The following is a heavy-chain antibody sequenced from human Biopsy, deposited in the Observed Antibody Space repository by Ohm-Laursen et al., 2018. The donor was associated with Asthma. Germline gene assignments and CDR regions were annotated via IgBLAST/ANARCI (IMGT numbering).Heavy chain of an antibody. D-gene: IGHD7-27*01. CDR1: GNHFGRYA. CDR3: SRDTLGYYFDI. J-gene: IGHJ4*02. V-gene: IGHV3-30*04. Sequence: SLRLSCTASGNHFGRYAMHWARQAPGKGLEWVAVITFDGRTQYYGDSVKGRFTISRDNSKSMLFLQMNSLRPADTAVYYCSRDTLGYYFDIWGRGTLVTVSS. CDR2: ITFDGRTQ.